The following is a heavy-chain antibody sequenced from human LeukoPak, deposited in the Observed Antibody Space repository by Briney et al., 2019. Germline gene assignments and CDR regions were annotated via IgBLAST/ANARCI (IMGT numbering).Heavy chain of an antibody. J-gene: IGHJ4*02. V-gene: IGHV4-4*07. CDR2: IYTGGST. Sequence: SETLSLTCSVSGGSIGTYYWSWIRQPAGKGLEWIGRIYTGGSTNYNPSLKSRVTLSIETPKNQFSLELTSVTAADTAVYYCARAPTAYCLSTNCQPYFDYWGQGILVTASS. CDR3: ARAPTAYCLSTNCQPYFDY. CDR1: GGSIGTYY. D-gene: IGHD2/OR15-2a*01.